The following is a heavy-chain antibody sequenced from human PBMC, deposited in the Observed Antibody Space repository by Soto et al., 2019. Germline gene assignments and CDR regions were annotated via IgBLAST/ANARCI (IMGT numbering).Heavy chain of an antibody. CDR3: AHLIVTHRWGPAERAVDI. Sequence: QEPLVESGGTVVQPGKSLRLSCVASGFSFSDYGMHWVRQAPGKALEWVAVLSFDGDNSHYSDSVQGRFTISRDNSRTSLLLQMNGLRPDDTARYYCAHLIVTHRWGPAERAVDICGQATVVTVSS. CDR1: GFSFSDYG. J-gene: IGHJ3*02. D-gene: IGHD2-15*01. CDR2: LSFDGDNS. V-gene: IGHV3-30*03.